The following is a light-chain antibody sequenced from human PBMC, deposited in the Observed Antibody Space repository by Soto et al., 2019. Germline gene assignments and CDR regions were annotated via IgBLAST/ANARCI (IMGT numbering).Light chain of an antibody. J-gene: IGLJ3*02. V-gene: IGLV2-14*01. CDR1: SSDVGAYNF. CDR2: DVS. CDR3: NSYTTTNTWV. Sequence: QSVLTQPASVSGSPGQSITISCTGTSSDVGAYNFVSWYQQHPGKAPKLMIYDVSNRPSGVSNRFSGSKSGNTASLTISGLQAEDEADYYCNSYTTTNTWVFGGGTQLTVL.